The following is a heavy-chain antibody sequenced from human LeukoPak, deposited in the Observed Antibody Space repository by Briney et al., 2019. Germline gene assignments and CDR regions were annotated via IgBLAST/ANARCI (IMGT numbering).Heavy chain of an antibody. Sequence: GGSLRLSCAASGFTFSNYAMHWVRQAPGKGLEWVAFIRHDGSSIYYADSVKGRFTISRDNSKNTLYLQMSSLRAEDTAVYYCARGGGGSSSFDYWGQGTLVTVSS. CDR3: ARGGGGSSSFDY. J-gene: IGHJ4*02. D-gene: IGHD6-13*01. CDR1: GFTFSNYA. CDR2: IRHDGSSI. V-gene: IGHV3-30*02.